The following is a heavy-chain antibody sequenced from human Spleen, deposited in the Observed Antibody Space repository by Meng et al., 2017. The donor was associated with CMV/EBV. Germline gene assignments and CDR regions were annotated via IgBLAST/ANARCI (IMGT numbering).Heavy chain of an antibody. D-gene: IGHD1-26*01. J-gene: IGHJ4*02. Sequence: GESLKISCAASGFTFDNYAMSWVRQAPGKGLEWVATFSGGLSTTYHADSVKGRFTISRDNSKNTLFLQMNSLRTEDTAVYYCAKDREPWAPFDYWGQGTLVTVSS. CDR2: FSGGLSTT. CDR3: AKDREPWAPFDY. CDR1: GFTFDNYA. V-gene: IGHV3-23*01.